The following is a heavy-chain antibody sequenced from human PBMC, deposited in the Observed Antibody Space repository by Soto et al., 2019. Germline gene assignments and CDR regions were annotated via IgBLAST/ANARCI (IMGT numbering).Heavy chain of an antibody. J-gene: IGHJ4*02. V-gene: IGHV4-30-4*01. CDR1: GGSISSGDYY. CDR2: IYYSGST. D-gene: IGHD1-26*01. CDR3: AREEIVGATFDY. Sequence: KPSETLSLTCTVSGGSISSGDYYWSWIRQPPGKGLEWIGYIYYSGSTYYNPSLKSRVTISVDTSKNQFSLKLSSVTAADTAVYYCAREEIVGATFDYWGQGTLVTVSS.